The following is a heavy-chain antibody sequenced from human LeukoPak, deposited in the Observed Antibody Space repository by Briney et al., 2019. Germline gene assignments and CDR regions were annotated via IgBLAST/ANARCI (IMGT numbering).Heavy chain of an antibody. CDR1: GFTFSSYS. V-gene: IGHV3-21*01. D-gene: IGHD4-17*01. J-gene: IGHJ4*02. Sequence: GGSLRLSCAASGFTFSSYSMNWVRQAPGKGLEWVSSISSSSSYIYYADSVKGRFTISRDNAKNSLYLQMNSLRAEDTAVYYCARDPSTVTTRPDDYWGQGTLVTVSS. CDR3: ARDPSTVTTRPDDY. CDR2: ISSSSSYI.